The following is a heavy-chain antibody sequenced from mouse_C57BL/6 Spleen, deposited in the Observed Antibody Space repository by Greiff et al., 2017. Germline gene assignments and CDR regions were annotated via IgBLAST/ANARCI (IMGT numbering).Heavy chain of an antibody. CDR3: ARHYYGSDWYFDV. J-gene: IGHJ1*03. V-gene: IGHV1-52*01. Sequence: QVHVKQPGAELVRPGSSVKLSCKASGYTFTSYWMHWVKQRPIQGLEWIGNIDPSDSETHYNQKFKDKATLTVDKSSSTAYMQLSSLTSEDSAVYYCARHYYGSDWYFDVWGTGTTVTVSS. D-gene: IGHD1-1*01. CDR1: GYTFTSYW. CDR2: IDPSDSET.